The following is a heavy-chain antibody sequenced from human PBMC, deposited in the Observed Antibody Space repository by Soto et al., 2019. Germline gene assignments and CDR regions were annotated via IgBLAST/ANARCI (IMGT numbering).Heavy chain of an antibody. Sequence: PGGSLRLACASSGFTLGDYAMQWVRQAPGKGLEWVSGISWNSGSIGYADSVKGRFTISRDNAKNSLYLQMNSLRAEDTALYYCAKETHCSSTSCYTYYYYGMDVWGQGTTVTVSS. V-gene: IGHV3-9*01. CDR2: ISWNSGSI. D-gene: IGHD2-2*01. J-gene: IGHJ6*02. CDR1: GFTLGDYA. CDR3: AKETHCSSTSCYTYYYYGMDV.